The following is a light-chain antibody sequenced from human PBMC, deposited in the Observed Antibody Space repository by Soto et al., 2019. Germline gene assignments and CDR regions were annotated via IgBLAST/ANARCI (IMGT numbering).Light chain of an antibody. J-gene: IGKJ1*01. Sequence: EIVFTQAPDTLSFSPGERATLSCRASQNFGSNYLAWYQQKRGQAPRFLIYGASSRATGIPDRFSGSGSGTDFTLTISRLEPEDFAVYFCQQYGRSPTTLGQGTKVDIK. CDR3: QQYGRSPTT. V-gene: IGKV3-20*01. CDR2: GAS. CDR1: QNFGSNY.